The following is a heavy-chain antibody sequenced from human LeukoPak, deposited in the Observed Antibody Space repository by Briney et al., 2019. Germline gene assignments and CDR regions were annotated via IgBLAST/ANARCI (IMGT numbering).Heavy chain of an antibody. CDR2: ISSSGSTI. D-gene: IGHD3-10*02. CDR3: AELGITMIGGV. CDR1: GFIFNTYA. V-gene: IGHV3-48*03. Sequence: PGGSLRLSCAAPGFIFNTYAMSWVRQAPGKGLEWVSYISSSGSTIYYADSVKGRFTISRDNAKNSLYLQMNSLRAEDTAVYYCAELGITMIGGVWGKGTTVTISS. J-gene: IGHJ6*04.